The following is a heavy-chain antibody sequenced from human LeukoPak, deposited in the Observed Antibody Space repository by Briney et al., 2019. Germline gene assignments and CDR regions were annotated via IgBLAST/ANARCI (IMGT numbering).Heavy chain of an antibody. J-gene: IGHJ4*02. D-gene: IGHD4-23*01. CDR3: AKYAPPTTVVTRFFDY. CDR2: IGYSGGDI. Sequence: PGGSLRLSCAASGFTFSNHAMTWVRQAPGKGLEWVSVIGYSGGDIQYADSVKGRFTISRDNSKNTLYLQMNSLRVEDTAVYYCAKYAPPTTVVTRFFDYWGQGTLVTVSS. CDR1: GFTFSNHA. V-gene: IGHV3-23*01.